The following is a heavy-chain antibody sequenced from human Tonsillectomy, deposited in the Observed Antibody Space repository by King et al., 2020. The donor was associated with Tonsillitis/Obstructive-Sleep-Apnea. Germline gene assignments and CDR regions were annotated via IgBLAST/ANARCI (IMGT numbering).Heavy chain of an antibody. D-gene: IGHD2/OR15-2a*01. CDR3: ARLDARHTNIDAFDM. V-gene: IGHV5-51*01. CDR1: GYSFTSYW. J-gene: IGHJ3*02. CDR2: IYPGDSDT. Sequence: QLVQSGAEVKKPGESLKISCKGSGYSFTSYWIGWVRQLPGKGLEWMGIIYPGDSDTGYSPSFQGQVTISADKSIRTAYLQWSSLKASDTAMYYCARLDARHTNIDAFDMWGQGKIVTVSS.